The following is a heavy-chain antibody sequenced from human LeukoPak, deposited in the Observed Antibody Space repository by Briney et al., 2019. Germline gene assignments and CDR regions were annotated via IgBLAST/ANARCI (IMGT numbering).Heavy chain of an antibody. J-gene: IGHJ3*01. D-gene: IGHD2-15*01. Sequence: MASETLSLTCTVSGGSISSYYWSWIRQPPGKGLEWIGRIYTSGSTNYNPSLKSRVTMSVDTSKNHFSLKLSSVTAADPAVYYYATNYCRGSSCSSASDSFDGWGQRRTV. CDR3: ATNYCRGSSCSSASDSFDG. V-gene: IGHV4-4*07. CDR1: GGSISSYY. CDR2: IYTSGST.